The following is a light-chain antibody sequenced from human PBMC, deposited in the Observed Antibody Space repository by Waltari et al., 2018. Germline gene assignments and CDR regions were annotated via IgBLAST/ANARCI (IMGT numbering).Light chain of an antibody. CDR3: QQYSSSVMYT. CDR1: QSVRNF. CDR2: GAS. V-gene: IGKV3-20*01. J-gene: IGKJ2*01. Sequence: DIVLTQSPGTLSLSPGERATLSCRASQSVRNFLAWYQQKPGQTPRLLIYGASSRATGIPDRFSGSGSGTDVILTINRLEPEDFAVYFCQQYSSSVMYTFGQGTKLEI.